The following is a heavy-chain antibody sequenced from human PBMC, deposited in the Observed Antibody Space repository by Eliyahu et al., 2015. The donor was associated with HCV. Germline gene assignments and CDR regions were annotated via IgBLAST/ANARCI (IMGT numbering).Heavy chain of an antibody. CDR1: XXSISSGSYY. J-gene: IGHJ3*02. Sequence: QVQLQESGPGLVXPSQTLSLTCAXXXXSISSGSYYWSWIRQPAGKGLEWIGRIYTSGSTNYNPSLKSRVTISXDTSKNQLSLKLSSVTAADTAVYYCARERQWRILGIWGQGTMVTVSS. CDR3: ARERQWRILGI. V-gene: IGHV4-61*02. CDR2: IYTSGST. D-gene: IGHD6-19*01.